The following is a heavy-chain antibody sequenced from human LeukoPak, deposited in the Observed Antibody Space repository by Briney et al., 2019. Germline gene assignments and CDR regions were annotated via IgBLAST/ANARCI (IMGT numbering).Heavy chain of an antibody. J-gene: IGHJ4*02. CDR2: IIPILGIA. V-gene: IGHV1-69*04. D-gene: IGHD2-8*01. CDR1: GGTFSSYA. Sequence: ASVKVSCKASGGTFSSYAISWERQAPGQGLEWMGRIIPILGIANYAQKFQGRVTITADKSTSTAYMELSSLRSEDTAVYYCARDIVRGAVAPPIYWGQGTLVTVSS. CDR3: ARDIVRGAVAPPIY.